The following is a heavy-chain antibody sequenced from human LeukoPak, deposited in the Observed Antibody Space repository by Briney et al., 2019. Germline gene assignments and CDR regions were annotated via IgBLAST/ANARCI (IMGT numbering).Heavy chain of an antibody. CDR3: ARLPMARGVIISYYYYYGMDV. Sequence: GGSLRLSCAASGFTFSSYWMSWVREAPGKGRGWGANIKQDGSEKYYVDSVKGRFTISRDNAKNSLYLQMNSLRAEDTAVYYCARLPMARGVIISYYYYYGMDVWGQGTTVTVSS. J-gene: IGHJ6*02. D-gene: IGHD3-10*01. CDR2: IKQDGSEK. CDR1: GFTFSSYW. V-gene: IGHV3-7*01.